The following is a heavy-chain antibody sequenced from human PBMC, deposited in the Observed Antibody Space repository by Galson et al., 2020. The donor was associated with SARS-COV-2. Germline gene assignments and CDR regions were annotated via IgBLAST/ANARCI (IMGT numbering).Heavy chain of an antibody. Sequence: SETLSLTCTVSGGSINSSIYYWGRLPPPPGQELKWIPNIYYSANTYYPPSLKSRVTISLDTSKKQFSLNLGSVTAADTAVYYCARLTYDYDISSDRSVYYFDYWGQGTLVTVSS. V-gene: IGHV4-39*01. CDR1: GGSINSSIYY. CDR3: ARLTYDYDISSDRSVYYFDY. J-gene: IGHJ4*02. D-gene: IGHD3-22*01. CDR2: IYYSANT.